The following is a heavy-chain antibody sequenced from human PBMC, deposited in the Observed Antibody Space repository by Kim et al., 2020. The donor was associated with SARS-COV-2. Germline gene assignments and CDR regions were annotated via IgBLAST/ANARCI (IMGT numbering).Heavy chain of an antibody. CDR1: GFTFTTYG. J-gene: IGHJ4*01. CDR3: ARGVGGQGYYFGY. D-gene: IGHD2-15*01. V-gene: IGHV3-23*01. Sequence: GGSMRLSCAASGFTFTTYGMSWVRQAPGKGLEWVSSITGSGAPKYYADSVKGRFTISRDNSKNTLSLQMNRLRAEDTALYYCARGVGGQGYYFGYWG. CDR2: ITGSGAPK.